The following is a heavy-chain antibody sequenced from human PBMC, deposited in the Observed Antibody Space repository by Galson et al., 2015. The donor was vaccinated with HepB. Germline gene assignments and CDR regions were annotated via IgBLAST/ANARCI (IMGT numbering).Heavy chain of an antibody. CDR2: ISAYNGNT. D-gene: IGHD6-13*01. Sequence: SCKASGYTFTSYGISWVRQAPGQGLEWMGWISAYNGNTNYAQKLQGRVTMTTDTSTSTAYMELRSLRSDDTAVYYCARTALIAAAATGWFDPWGQGTLVTVSS. V-gene: IGHV1-18*04. CDR1: GYTFTSYG. J-gene: IGHJ5*02. CDR3: ARTALIAAAATGWFDP.